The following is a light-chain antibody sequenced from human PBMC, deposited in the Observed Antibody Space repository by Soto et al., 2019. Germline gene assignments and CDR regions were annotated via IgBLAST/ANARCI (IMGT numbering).Light chain of an antibody. J-gene: IGLJ1*01. Sequence: QSALTQPASVSGSPGQSITISCTGTSSDVGGFNYVSWYQHHPGKAPKLIIYGVTNRPSGVSDRFSGSKSGNTASLTISGLQAEDEADYNCSSYTNRNTYLFGTGTKVTVL. V-gene: IGLV2-14*01. CDR2: GVT. CDR3: SSYTNRNTYL. CDR1: SSDVGGFNY.